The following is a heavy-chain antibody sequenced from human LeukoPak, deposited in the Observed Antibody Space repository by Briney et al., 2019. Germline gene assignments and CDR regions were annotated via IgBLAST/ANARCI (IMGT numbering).Heavy chain of an antibody. Sequence: GGSLRLSCAASGFTFSSYWMSWVRQAPGKGLEWVANIKQDGSEKYYVDSVKGRFTISRDNSKNTLYLQMNSLRAEDTAVYYCAKDPGSYYEVYYFDYWGQGTLVTVSS. V-gene: IGHV3-7*03. D-gene: IGHD1-26*01. J-gene: IGHJ4*02. CDR3: AKDPGSYYEVYYFDY. CDR1: GFTFSSYW. CDR2: IKQDGSEK.